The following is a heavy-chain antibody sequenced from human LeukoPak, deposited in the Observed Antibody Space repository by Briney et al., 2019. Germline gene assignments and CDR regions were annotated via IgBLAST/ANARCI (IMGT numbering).Heavy chain of an antibody. CDR2: ISGSASHT. CDR3: AKDEVPAGTYYYGMDV. Sequence: GGSLRLSCAASGFTFSDYAMSWVRQAPGKGLEWVSVISGSASHTYYADSVKGRFTISRDNSKNTLYLQMNSLRAEDTAVYYCAKDEVPAGTYYYGMDVWGKGTTVTVSS. V-gene: IGHV3-23*01. J-gene: IGHJ6*04. CDR1: GFTFSDYA. D-gene: IGHD2-2*01.